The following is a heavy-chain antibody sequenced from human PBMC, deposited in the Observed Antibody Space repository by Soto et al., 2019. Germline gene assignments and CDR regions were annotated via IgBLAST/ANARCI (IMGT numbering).Heavy chain of an antibody. J-gene: IGHJ6*02. CDR1: GGTFSSYA. D-gene: IGHD4-17*01. V-gene: IGHV1-69*13. CDR3: ARNKIATTVPRGGMDV. Sequence: ASVKVSCKASGGTFSSYAISWVRQAPGQGLEWMGGIIPIFGTASYAQKFQGRVTITADESTSTAYMELSSLRSEDTAVYYCARNKIATTVPRGGMDVWGQGTTVTVSS. CDR2: IIPIFGTA.